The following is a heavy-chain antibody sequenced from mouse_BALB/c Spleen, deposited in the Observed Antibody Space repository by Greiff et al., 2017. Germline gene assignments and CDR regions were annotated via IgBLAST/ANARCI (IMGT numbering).Heavy chain of an antibody. CDR3: ARGHYCGSSYGAMDY. CDR2: ISSGSSTI. V-gene: IGHV5-17*02. CDR1: GFTFSSFG. D-gene: IGHD1-1*01. Sequence: EVKVVESGGGLVQPGGSRKLSCAASGFTFSSFGMHWVRQAPEKGLEWVAYISSGSSTIYYADTVKGRFTISRDNPKNTLFLQMTSLRSEDTAMYYGARGHYCGSSYGAMDYWGQGTSVTVSS. J-gene: IGHJ4*01.